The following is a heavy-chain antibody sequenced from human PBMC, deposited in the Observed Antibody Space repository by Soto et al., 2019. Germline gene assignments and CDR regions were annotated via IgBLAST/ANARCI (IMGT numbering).Heavy chain of an antibody. CDR2: IYYSGST. D-gene: IGHD6-13*01. CDR1: GGSISSSSYY. J-gene: IGHJ4*02. V-gene: IGHV4-39*01. CDR3: ASLESQQLVFKEESDY. Sequence: SETLSLTCTVSGGSISSSSYYWGWIRQPPGKGLEWIGSIYYSGSTYYNPSLKSRVTISVDTSKNQFSLKLSSVTAADTAVYYCASLESQQLVFKEESDYWDQGKLATVSS.